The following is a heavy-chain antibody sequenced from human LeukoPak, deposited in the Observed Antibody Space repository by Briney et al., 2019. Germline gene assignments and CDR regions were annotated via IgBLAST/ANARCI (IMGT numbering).Heavy chain of an antibody. CDR3: AKEMGVAAAGLDAFDI. CDR1: GFIFSSYG. D-gene: IGHD6-13*01. Sequence: PGGSLRLSCAASGFIFSSYGMHWVRHAPGKGLEWVAVISYDGSNKYYADSVKGRFTISRDNSKNTLYLQMNSLRAEDTAVYYCAKEMGVAAAGLDAFDIWGQGTMVTVSS. CDR2: ISYDGSNK. J-gene: IGHJ3*02. V-gene: IGHV3-30*18.